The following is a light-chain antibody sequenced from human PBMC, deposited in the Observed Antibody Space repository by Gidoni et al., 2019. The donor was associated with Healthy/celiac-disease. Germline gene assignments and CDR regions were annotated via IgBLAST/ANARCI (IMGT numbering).Light chain of an antibody. CDR2: AAS. J-gene: IGKJ3*01. CDR3: QQSYSIPFT. V-gene: IGKV1-39*01. Sequence: DIQMTQSPSSLSASVGDRVTITCRASQSISSSLNWYQQKPGKAPNLPIYAASSLQSGVPSRFSGSGSGTDFTLTVSSLQPEDFATYYCQQSYSIPFTFGPGTKVDIK. CDR1: QSISSS.